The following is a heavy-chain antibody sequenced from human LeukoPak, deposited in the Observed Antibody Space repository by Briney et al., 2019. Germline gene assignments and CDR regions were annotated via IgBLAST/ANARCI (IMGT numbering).Heavy chain of an antibody. CDR2: IFHSGPS. V-gene: IGHV4-30-2*01. CDR1: GDSISSGDYS. CDR3: ARELWFVNAPGSWLDP. J-gene: IGHJ5*02. Sequence: SDTLSLTCAVSGDSISSGDYSWSWIRQPSGKGLEWLGYIFHSGPSYYNPSLKSRVTISVDRSKNQFSLRLTSVTAADTAVYYCARELWFVNAPGSWLDPWGQGILVTVSS. D-gene: IGHD3-10*01.